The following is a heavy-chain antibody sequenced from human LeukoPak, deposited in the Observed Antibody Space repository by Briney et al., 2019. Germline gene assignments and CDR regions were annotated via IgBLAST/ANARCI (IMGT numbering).Heavy chain of an antibody. D-gene: IGHD2-15*01. V-gene: IGHV3-33*01. Sequence: GRSLRLSCAASGFTFSSHGMHWVRQAPGKGLEWVAVIWYDGSNKYYADSVKGRFTISRDNSKNTLYLQMNSLRAEDTAVYYCAAGGGGSLLFDYWGQGTLVTVSS. CDR2: IWYDGSNK. CDR1: GFTFSSHG. CDR3: AAGGGGSLLFDY. J-gene: IGHJ4*02.